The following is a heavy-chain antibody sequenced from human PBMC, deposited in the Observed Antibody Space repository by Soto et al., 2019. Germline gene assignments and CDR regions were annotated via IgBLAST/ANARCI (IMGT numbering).Heavy chain of an antibody. D-gene: IGHD6-19*01. CDR2: IYHTGSA. CDR3: ARRTTGSGWYPMVDT. CDR1: GASLPSSYW. Sequence: PSETLSPTCAASGASLPSSYWWTRGRQPPGKGLEWIGEIYHTGSANYKPSLESRVTISVDKAKNRFSLILTSVTAADTATYYCARRTTGSGWYPMVDTWGLGALVTVSS. V-gene: IGHV4-4*02. J-gene: IGHJ5*02.